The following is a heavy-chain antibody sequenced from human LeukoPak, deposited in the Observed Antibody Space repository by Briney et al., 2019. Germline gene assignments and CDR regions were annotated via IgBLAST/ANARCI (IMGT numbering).Heavy chain of an antibody. CDR2: IYYSGST. CDR1: GGSISSYY. CDR3: ARAYSSSWYFNWFDP. J-gene: IGHJ5*02. Sequence: SETLSLTCTVSGGSISSYYWSWIRPPPGKGLEGIGNIYYSGSTNYNPSLKSRVTISVDTSKNQFSLKLSSVTAADTAVYYCARAYSSSWYFNWFDPWGQGTLVTVSS. V-gene: IGHV4-59*08. D-gene: IGHD6-13*01.